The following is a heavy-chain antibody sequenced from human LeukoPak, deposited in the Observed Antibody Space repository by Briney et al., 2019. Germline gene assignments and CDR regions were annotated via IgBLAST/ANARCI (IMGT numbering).Heavy chain of an antibody. CDR2: ITSDAYI. CDR1: GFAFSSSN. J-gene: IGHJ5*02. D-gene: IGHD2-15*01. Sequence: GGSLRLSCAASGFAFSSSNLNWFRQAPGKGLEWVSSITSDAYIYYADSLKGRFSISRDNAKNSVFLQMISLRAEDTAVYYCARDARGYYNWFDPWGQGTLVTVSS. V-gene: IGHV3-21*01. CDR3: ARDARGYYNWFDP.